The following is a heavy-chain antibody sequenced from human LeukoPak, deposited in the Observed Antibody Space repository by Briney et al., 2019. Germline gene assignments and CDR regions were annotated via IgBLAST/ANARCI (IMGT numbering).Heavy chain of an antibody. CDR2: FDPEYAET. CDR3: ATVRHVSLDY. J-gene: IGHJ4*02. V-gene: IGHV1-24*01. Sequence: ASVKVSCKVSGYSLGELSMHWVRQAPGQGLEWMGGFDPEYAETISAQKLQGRLTMTEDTSTDTAYMELSSLRSGDTAVYYCATVRHVSLDYWGPGTLVTVSS. CDR1: GYSLGELS. D-gene: IGHD2/OR15-2a*01.